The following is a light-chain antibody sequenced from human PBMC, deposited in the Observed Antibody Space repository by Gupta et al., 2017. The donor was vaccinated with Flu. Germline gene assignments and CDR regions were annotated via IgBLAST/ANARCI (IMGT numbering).Light chain of an antibody. CDR2: DAS. CDR1: QSVSTY. J-gene: IGKJ1*01. V-gene: IGKV3-11*01. CDR3: QHRTNWPET. Sequence: GERATLSCRASQSVSTYLAWYQQKPGQAPRLLIYDASNRATGIPARFSGSGSGTDFTLTISSLESEDFAFYYCQHRTNWPETFGQGTKVEIK.